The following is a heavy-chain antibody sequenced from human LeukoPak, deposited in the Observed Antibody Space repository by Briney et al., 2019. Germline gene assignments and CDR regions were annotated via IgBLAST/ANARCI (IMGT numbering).Heavy chain of an antibody. D-gene: IGHD2-8*01. CDR2: IYSAGST. Sequence: GGSLRLSCAASGFTVSSTYMSWVRQTPGKGLEWVSIIYSAGSTYYADSVKGRFTISRDNSKNTLYLQMNSLRAEDTAVYYCAKGHCTNGICWLDWGQGTLVTVSS. CDR3: AKGHCTNGICWLD. CDR1: GFTVSSTY. J-gene: IGHJ4*02. V-gene: IGHV3-53*01.